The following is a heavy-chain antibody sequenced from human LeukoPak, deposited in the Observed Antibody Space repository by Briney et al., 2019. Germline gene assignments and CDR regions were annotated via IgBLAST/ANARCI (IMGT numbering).Heavy chain of an antibody. CDR2: ISSSGSTK. V-gene: IGHV3-11*04. Sequence: GGSLRLSCAGSGFSFSDSYMSWIRQAPGKGLEWISYISSSGSTKYYADSVQGRFTISRDNAKKSLYLQMNSLRAEDTAVYYCAKDIVAPGLFFDYWGQGTLVTVSS. CDR3: AKDIVAPGLFFDY. CDR1: GFSFSDSY. D-gene: IGHD5-12*01. J-gene: IGHJ4*02.